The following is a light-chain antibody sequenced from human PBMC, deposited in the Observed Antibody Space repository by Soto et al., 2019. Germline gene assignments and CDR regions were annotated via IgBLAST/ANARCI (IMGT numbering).Light chain of an antibody. V-gene: IGKV3-15*01. J-gene: IGKJ1*01. CDR2: GAS. Sequence: EIVMTQSPATLSVSPGERATLSCRASQSVSSNLAWYQQKPGQAPRLLIYGASTRAPGIPPIFSGSGSGTESTLTISSLQSEDFAVYDCQADYNWPRTFGHGTKVEIK. CDR3: QADYNWPRT. CDR1: QSVSSN.